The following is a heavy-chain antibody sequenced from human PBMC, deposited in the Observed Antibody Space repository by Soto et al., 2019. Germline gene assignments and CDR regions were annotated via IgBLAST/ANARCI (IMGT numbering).Heavy chain of an antibody. D-gene: IGHD4-4*01. J-gene: IGHJ5*02. CDR2: ISYDGSNK. CDR3: ASEYSNYWFDP. V-gene: IGHV3-30-3*01. CDR1: GFTFSSYA. Sequence: GGSLRLSCAASGFTFSSYAMHWVRQAPGKGLEWVAVISYDGSNKYYADSVKGRFTISRDNSKNTLYLQMNSLRAEDTAVYYCASEYSNYWFDPWGQGTLVTVSS.